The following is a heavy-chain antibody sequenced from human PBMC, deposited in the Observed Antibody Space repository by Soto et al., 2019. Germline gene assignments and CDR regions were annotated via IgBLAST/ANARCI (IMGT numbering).Heavy chain of an antibody. CDR3: ARAYGSHANYGMDV. J-gene: IGHJ6*02. CDR2: ISSSSSYT. CDR1: GFTFSDYY. Sequence: QVQLVESGGGLVKPGGSLRLSCAASGFTFSDYYMSWIRQAPGKGLEWVSYISSSSSYTNYADSVKGRFTISRDNAKNSLYLQMNSLRAEDTAVYYCARAYGSHANYGMDVWGQGTTVTVSS. V-gene: IGHV3-11*05. D-gene: IGHD3-16*01.